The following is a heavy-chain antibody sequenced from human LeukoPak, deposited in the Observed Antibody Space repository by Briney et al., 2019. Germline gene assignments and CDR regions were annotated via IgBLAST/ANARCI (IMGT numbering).Heavy chain of an antibody. J-gene: IGHJ4*02. CDR3: ARPSGLRPYFDY. D-gene: IGHD3-16*01. V-gene: IGHV4-34*01. CDR1: GGSFSGYY. Sequence: SETLSLTCAVYGGSFSGYYWSWIRQPPGKGLEWIGEINHSGSTYYNPSLKSRVTISVDTSKNQFSLKLSSVTAADTAVYYCARPSGLRPYFDYWGQGTLVTVSS. CDR2: INHSGST.